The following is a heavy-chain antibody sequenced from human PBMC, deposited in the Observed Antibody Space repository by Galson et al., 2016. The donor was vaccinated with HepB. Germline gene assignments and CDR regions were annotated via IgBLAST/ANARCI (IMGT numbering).Heavy chain of an antibody. CDR2: STPSGGST. CDR3: VRSLGSGSQAYYGMDV. D-gene: IGHD3-10*01. Sequence: SVKVSCKASGYTFTSYYMHWVRQAPGQGLEWMGISTPSGGSTTYAQKFQGRVTLTRDTSTSTVYMELSSLRSEDTAVYYCVRSLGSGSQAYYGMDVWAKGTTVTVSS. CDR1: GYTFTSYY. V-gene: IGHV1-46*03. J-gene: IGHJ6*04.